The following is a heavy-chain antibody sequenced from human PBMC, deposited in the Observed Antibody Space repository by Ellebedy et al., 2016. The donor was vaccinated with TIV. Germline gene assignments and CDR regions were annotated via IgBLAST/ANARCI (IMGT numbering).Heavy chain of an antibody. D-gene: IGHD6-13*01. J-gene: IGHJ2*01. Sequence: GESLKISXAASGFTFSSYWMHWVRQAPGKGLEWVAVISYDGSNKYYADSVKGRFTISRDNSKNTLSLQMNSLRAEDTAVYYCAREIAATGTWYFDLWGRGTLVTVSS. V-gene: IGHV3-30*03. CDR3: AREIAATGTWYFDL. CDR1: GFTFSSYW. CDR2: ISYDGSNK.